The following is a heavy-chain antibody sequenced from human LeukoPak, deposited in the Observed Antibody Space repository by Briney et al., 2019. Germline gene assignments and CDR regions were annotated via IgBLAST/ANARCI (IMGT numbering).Heavy chain of an antibody. V-gene: IGHV4-30-4*01. J-gene: IGHJ4*02. D-gene: IGHD3-10*01. CDR2: IYYSGST. Sequence: SETLSLTCTVSGGSISSGDYYWSWIRQPPGKGLEWIGYIYYSGSTYYNPSLKSRVTISVATSKNQFSLKLSSVTAADTAVYYCARVGGSGSYYIGDYWGQGTLVTVSS. CDR1: GGSISSGDYY. CDR3: ARVGGSGSYYIGDY.